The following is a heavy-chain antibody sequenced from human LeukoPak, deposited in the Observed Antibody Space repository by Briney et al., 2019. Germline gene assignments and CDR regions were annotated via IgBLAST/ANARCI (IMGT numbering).Heavy chain of an antibody. V-gene: IGHV3-48*03. Sequence: WGSLRLSCAASGFTFSSYDMNWVRQAPGKGLERVSFISSGGSTIYYADSVRGRFTISRDNAKNSLYLQMHSLRAEDTAVYYCAREGVRYYGMDVWGQGTTVTVSS. CDR3: AREGVRYYGMDV. CDR1: GFTFSSYD. J-gene: IGHJ6*02. CDR2: ISSGGSTI.